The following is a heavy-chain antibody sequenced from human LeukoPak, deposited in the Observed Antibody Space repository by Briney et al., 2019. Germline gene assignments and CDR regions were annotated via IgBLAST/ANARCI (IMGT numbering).Heavy chain of an antibody. CDR3: ARGVEPLAANTLAY. V-gene: IGHV3-53*01. D-gene: IGHD1-14*01. CDR1: GFTVITND. CDR2: LYSDGNT. J-gene: IGHJ4*02. Sequence: GGSLRLSCAASGFTVITNDMTWVRQAPGKGHEWVSVLYSDGNTKYADSVQGRFTISRDNSKNTLYLEMNSLSPDDTAVYYCARGVEPLAANTLAYWGQGTLVTVSS.